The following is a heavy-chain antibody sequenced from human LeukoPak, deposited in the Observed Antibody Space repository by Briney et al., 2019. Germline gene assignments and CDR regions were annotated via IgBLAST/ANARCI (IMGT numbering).Heavy chain of an antibody. CDR2: ISYDGSNK. J-gene: IGHJ6*02. CDR3: AKVLIAAPYSYTGPDV. D-gene: IGHD6-13*01. Sequence: GRSLRLSCAASGFTFSSYGMHWVRQAPGKGLEWVAVISYDGSNKYYADSVKGRFTISRDNSNNTLYLQINSLRAEDTAVYYRAKVLIAAPYSYTGPDVWGQGTPVTVSS. V-gene: IGHV3-30*18. CDR1: GFTFSSYG.